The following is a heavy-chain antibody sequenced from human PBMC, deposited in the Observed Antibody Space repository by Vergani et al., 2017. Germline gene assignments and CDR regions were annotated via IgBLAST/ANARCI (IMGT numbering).Heavy chain of an antibody. CDR2: ISCQNFRT. D-gene: IGHD3-22*01. CDR1: GFTFTAHG. Sequence: EVQLLESGGGSAQPGESLRLSCVASGFTFTAHGLNWVRQAPGKGLEWVSGISCQNFRTHYADSVKGRFTISRDDSKYTVYLQINSLRAEDTAFYYCAGPQGTSAYYYGGFDYWGQGILVTVSS. CDR3: AGPQGTSAYYYGGFDY. V-gene: IGHV3-23*01. J-gene: IGHJ4*02.